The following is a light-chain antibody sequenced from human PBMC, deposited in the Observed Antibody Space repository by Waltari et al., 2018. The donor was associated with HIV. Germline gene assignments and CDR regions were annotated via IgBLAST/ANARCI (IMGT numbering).Light chain of an antibody. CDR2: QDT. CDR1: KLGKKY. Sequence: SYDVTQPLSVSVSPGQTATITCSGDKLGKKYTSWYQQKAGQSPVLVIYQDTQRPSDIPERCSGSNSGHTATLTSSGTQPIDEADYYCQAWDSTTLVFGGGTKLTVL. J-gene: IGLJ2*01. CDR3: QAWDSTTLV. V-gene: IGLV3-1*01.